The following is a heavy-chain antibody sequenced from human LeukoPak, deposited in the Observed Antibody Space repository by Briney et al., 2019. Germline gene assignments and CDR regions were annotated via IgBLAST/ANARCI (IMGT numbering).Heavy chain of an antibody. CDR3: ARLTWEPREYYYYMDV. J-gene: IGHJ6*03. D-gene: IGHD1-26*01. Sequence: ASVKVSCKASGYTFTSYGISWVRQAPGQGLEWMGWISAYNGNTNYAQKLQGRVIMTTDTPTSTAYMELRSLRSDDTAVYYCARLTWEPREYYYYMDVWGKGTTVTISS. V-gene: IGHV1-18*01. CDR2: ISAYNGNT. CDR1: GYTFTSYG.